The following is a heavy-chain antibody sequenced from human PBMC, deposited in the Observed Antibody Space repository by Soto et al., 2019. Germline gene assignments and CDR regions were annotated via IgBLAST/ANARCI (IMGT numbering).Heavy chain of an antibody. J-gene: IGHJ6*02. Sequence: GGSLRLCCAASGFTFSSYWMHWVRQAPGKGLVWVSRINSDGSSTSYADSVKGRFTISRDNAKNTLYLQMNSLRAEDTAVYYCATAYDILTGLLDYYYYYGMDVWGQGTTVTVSS. CDR3: ATAYDILTGLLDYYYYYGMDV. D-gene: IGHD3-9*01. CDR2: INSDGSST. CDR1: GFTFSSYW. V-gene: IGHV3-74*01.